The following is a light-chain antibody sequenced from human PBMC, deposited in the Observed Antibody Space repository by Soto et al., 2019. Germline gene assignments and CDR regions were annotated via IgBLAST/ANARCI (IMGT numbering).Light chain of an antibody. J-gene: IGLJ2*01. V-gene: IGLV2-11*01. CDR3: CAYAGSYTLV. CDR1: GSDVGAYKY. CDR2: DVS. Sequence: QSVLTQPRSVSGPPGQSVTISCTGTGSDVGAYKYVSWYQQNPGKAPKLMIYDVSERPSGVPDRFSGSKSGNMASLTISGLQAEDEADYYCCAYAGSYTLVFGGGTKVTVL.